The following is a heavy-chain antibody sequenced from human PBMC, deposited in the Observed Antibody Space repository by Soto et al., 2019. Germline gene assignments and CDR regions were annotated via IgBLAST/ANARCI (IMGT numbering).Heavy chain of an antibody. D-gene: IGHD3-22*01. J-gene: IGHJ4*02. CDR1: GFTFSSYA. CDR3: EKHPPLPGNSRYYPNFDY. Sequence: EVQLLESGGGLVQPGVSLRLSCAASGFTFSSYAMNWVRQAPGKGLEWVSAIRDGGSSTYYADSVKGRFTISRDNSKNTVYLQMDSLRAEETSLYYCEKHPPLPGNSRYYPNFDYWGPGTRVKVCS. V-gene: IGHV3-23*01. CDR2: IRDGGSST.